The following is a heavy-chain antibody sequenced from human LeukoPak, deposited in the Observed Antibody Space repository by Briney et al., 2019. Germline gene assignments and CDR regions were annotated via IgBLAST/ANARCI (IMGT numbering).Heavy chain of an antibody. CDR2: IYHSGST. CDR1: GYSISSGYY. V-gene: IGHV4-38-2*02. D-gene: IGHD2-2*01. J-gene: IGHJ4*02. Sequence: PSETLSLTCTVSGYSISSGYYWGWIRQPPGKGLEWIGSIYHSGSTYYNPSLKSRVTISVDTSKNQFSLKLSSVTAADTAVYYCASYCSSTSCRFDYWGQGTPVTVSS. CDR3: ASYCSSTSCRFDY.